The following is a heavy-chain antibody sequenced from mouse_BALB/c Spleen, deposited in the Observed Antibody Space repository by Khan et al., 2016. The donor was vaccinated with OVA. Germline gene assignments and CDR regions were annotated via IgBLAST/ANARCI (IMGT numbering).Heavy chain of an antibody. CDR3: ARSSSYWFFDV. CDR2: INTYTGEP. J-gene: IGHJ1*01. Sequence: QIQLVQSGPELKKPGETVKISCKASGYTFTDYGMNWVKQAPGKGLKWMGWINTYTGEPTYADDFKGRFAFSVETSASTAYLQINNLKNEDTATYFCARSSSYWFFDVWGAGTTVTVSS. V-gene: IGHV9-3-1*01. D-gene: IGHD6-1*01. CDR1: GYTFTDYG.